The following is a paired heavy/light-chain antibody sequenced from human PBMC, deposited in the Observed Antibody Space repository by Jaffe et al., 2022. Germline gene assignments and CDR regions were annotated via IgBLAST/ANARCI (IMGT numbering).Heavy chain of an antibody. Sequence: QVQLQQWGAGLLKPSETLSLTCAVYGGSFSGYYWSWIRQPPGKGLEWIGEINHSGSTNYNPSLKSRVTISVDTSKNQFSLKLSSVTAADTAVYYCARVRGYCSGGSCYIGSDALNRHNYYYMDVWGKGTTVTVSS. CDR1: GGSFSGYY. CDR3: ARVRGYCSGGSCYIGSDALNRHNYYYMDV. D-gene: IGHD2-15*01. V-gene: IGHV4-34*01. CDR2: INHSGST. J-gene: IGHJ6*03.
Light chain of an antibody. CDR3: QQYYSYPRT. J-gene: IGKJ2*01. CDR1: QGISSY. CDR2: AAS. Sequence: AIRMTQSPSSLSASTGDRVTITCRASQGISSYLAWYQQKPGKAPKLLIYAASTLQSGVPSRFSGSGSGTDFTLTISCLQSEDFATYYCQQYYSYPRTFGQGTKLEIK. V-gene: IGKV1-8*01.